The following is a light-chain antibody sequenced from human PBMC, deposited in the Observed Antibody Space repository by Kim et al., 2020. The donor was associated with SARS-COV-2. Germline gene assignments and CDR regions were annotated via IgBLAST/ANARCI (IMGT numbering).Light chain of an antibody. V-gene: IGKV3-20*01. CDR2: DAS. CDR3: QYYGSSPPRFS. CDR1: QTVSSKF. Sequence: GERATLSSRASQTVSSKFLAWYQQKPGQAPRLLIYDASSGAAGIPDRFRGGGSGTDFTLTISGLEPEDSAVYFCQYYGSSPPRFSFGPGTKVDIK. J-gene: IGKJ3*01.